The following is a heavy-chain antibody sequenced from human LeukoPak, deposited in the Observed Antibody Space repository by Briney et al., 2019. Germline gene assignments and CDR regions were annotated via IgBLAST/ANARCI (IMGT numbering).Heavy chain of an antibody. CDR2: IYYSGST. D-gene: IGHD3-10*01. Sequence: SETLSLTCTVSGGSISSSSYYWGWIRQPPGKGLEWIGSIYYSGSTYYNPSLKSRVTISVDTSKNQFSLKLSSVTAADTAVYYCARPFFGELFLGYYYYMDVWGKGTTVTISS. J-gene: IGHJ6*03. CDR1: GGSISSSSYY. V-gene: IGHV4-39*07. CDR3: ARPFFGELFLGYYYYMDV.